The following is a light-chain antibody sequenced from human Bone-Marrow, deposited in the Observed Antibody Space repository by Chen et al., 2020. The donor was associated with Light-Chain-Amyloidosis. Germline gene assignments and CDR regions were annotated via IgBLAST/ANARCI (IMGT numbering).Light chain of an antibody. V-gene: IGLV1-44*01. CDR1: SSNIGSLT. Sequence: QSLLTQPPSASGTPGQRVTISCSGSSSNIGSLTVNWYQQLPVTAPKLLIYRNNQRPSGVPDRFSGSKSGTSASLAISGLQSEDEADYYCATWDNSLGDDWVFGGGTKLTVL. CDR3: ATWDNSLGDDWV. CDR2: RNN. J-gene: IGLJ3*02.